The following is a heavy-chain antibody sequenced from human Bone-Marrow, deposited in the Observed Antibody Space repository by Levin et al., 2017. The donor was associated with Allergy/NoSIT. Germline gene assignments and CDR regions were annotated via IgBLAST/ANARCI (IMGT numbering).Heavy chain of an antibody. CDR3: ARSVAAAGRWSIAQNYYDYGMDG. Sequence: SETLSLTCAVYGGSFSGYYWSWIRQPPGKGLEWIGEINHSGSTNYNPSLKSRVTISVDTSKNQFSLKLSSVTAADTAVYYCARSVAAAGRWSIAQNYYDYGMDGWGQGTTVTVSS. J-gene: IGHJ6*02. CDR1: GGSFSGYY. D-gene: IGHD6-13*01. CDR2: INHSGST. V-gene: IGHV4-34*01.